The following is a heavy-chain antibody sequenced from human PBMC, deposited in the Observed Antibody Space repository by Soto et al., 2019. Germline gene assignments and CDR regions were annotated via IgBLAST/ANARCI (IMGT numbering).Heavy chain of an antibody. CDR3: ARDLRGIAAFTYYYGMDV. V-gene: IGHV4-61*01. CDR2: INYNENT. CDR1: GDSVTSINYY. J-gene: IGHJ6*02. Sequence: SETLSLTCTVSGDSVTSINYYWSWIRQSPGKSLEWIGFINYNENTNYNPSLRSRVTISLNTSKNQFSLTLRYVTAADTAVYYCARDLRGIAAFTYYYGMDVWGQGTTVTVSS. D-gene: IGHD6-13*01.